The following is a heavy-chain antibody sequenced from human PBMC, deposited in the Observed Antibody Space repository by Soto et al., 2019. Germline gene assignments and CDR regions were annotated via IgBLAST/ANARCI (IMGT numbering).Heavy chain of an antibody. CDR2: IYHSGST. CDR3: ARAHYGDYGYGMDV. Sequence: QLQLQESGSGLVKPSQTLSLTCAVSGGSISSGGYSWSWIRQPPGKGLEWIGYIYHSGSTYYNPSRQSRVTISVDRSKNPFSLKLSSVTAADTAVYYCARAHYGDYGYGMDVWGQGTTVTVSS. CDR1: GGSISSGGYS. D-gene: IGHD4-17*01. V-gene: IGHV4-30-2*01. J-gene: IGHJ6*02.